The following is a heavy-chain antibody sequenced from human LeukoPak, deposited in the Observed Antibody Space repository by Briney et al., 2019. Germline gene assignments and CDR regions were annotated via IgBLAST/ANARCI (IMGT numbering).Heavy chain of an antibody. V-gene: IGHV4-59*01. CDR1: GGSISSYY. Sequence: PSETLSLTCTVSGGSISSYYWSWIRQPPGKGLEWIGYIYYSGSTNCNPSLKSRVTISVDTSKNQFSLKLSSVTAADTAVYYCARVLIGNYDFWSGLFDYWGQGTLVTVSS. D-gene: IGHD3-3*01. CDR2: IYYSGST. CDR3: ARVLIGNYDFWSGLFDY. J-gene: IGHJ4*02.